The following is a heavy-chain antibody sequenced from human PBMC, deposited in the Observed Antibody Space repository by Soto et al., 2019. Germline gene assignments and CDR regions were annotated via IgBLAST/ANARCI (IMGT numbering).Heavy chain of an antibody. CDR1: GFTFSSYA. CDR3: ARDGGAFDWLFAQKYYFDY. D-gene: IGHD3-9*01. CDR2: ISYDGSNK. V-gene: IGHV3-30-3*01. J-gene: IGHJ4*02. Sequence: PGGSLRLSCAASGFTFSSYAMHWVRQAPGKGLEWVAVISYDGSNKYYADSVKGRFTISRDNSKNTLYLQMNSLRAEDTAVYYCARDGGAFDWLFAQKYYFDYWGQGTLVTVSS.